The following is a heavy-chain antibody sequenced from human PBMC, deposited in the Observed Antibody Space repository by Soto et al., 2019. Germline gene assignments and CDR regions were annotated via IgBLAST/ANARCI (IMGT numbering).Heavy chain of an antibody. D-gene: IGHD1-26*01. Sequence: QVQLVQSGAEGKKPGASVKVSCKASGYTFTSYGISWVRQAPGQGLEWMGWISAYNGNTNYAQKLQGRVTMTTDTSTSTAYMELRSLRSDDTAVYYCARDSEGANGLGYYGMDVWGQGTTVTVSS. J-gene: IGHJ6*02. CDR1: GYTFTSYG. V-gene: IGHV1-18*04. CDR2: ISAYNGNT. CDR3: ARDSEGANGLGYYGMDV.